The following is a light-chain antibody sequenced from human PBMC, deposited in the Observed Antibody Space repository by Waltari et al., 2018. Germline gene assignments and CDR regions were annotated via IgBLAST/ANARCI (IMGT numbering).Light chain of an antibody. CDR1: QSSSTL. V-gene: IGKV1-5*03. Sequence: DIQMPQSPSTLSAFVGDRVTITCRASQSSSTLLAWYQQKPRKAPKLLIYKASRLESGVPSRFSGSGSGTEFTLTISSLQPDDCATYYCQQNNVFPWTFCQGTKVEIK. CDR2: KAS. CDR3: QQNNVFPWT. J-gene: IGKJ1*01.